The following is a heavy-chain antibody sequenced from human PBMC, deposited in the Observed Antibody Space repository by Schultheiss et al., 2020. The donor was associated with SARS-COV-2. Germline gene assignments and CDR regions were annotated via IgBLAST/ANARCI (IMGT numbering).Heavy chain of an antibody. CDR3: ARSLHYYDSRYRFDY. CDR1: GGSISSYY. CDR2: IYYSGST. D-gene: IGHD3-22*01. V-gene: IGHV4-59*01. Sequence: ETLSLTCTVSGGSISSYYWSWIRQPPGKGLEWIGYIYYSGSTNYNPSLKSRVTISVDTSKNQFSLKLSSVTAADTAVYYCARSLHYYDSRYRFDYWGQGTLVTVSS. J-gene: IGHJ4*02.